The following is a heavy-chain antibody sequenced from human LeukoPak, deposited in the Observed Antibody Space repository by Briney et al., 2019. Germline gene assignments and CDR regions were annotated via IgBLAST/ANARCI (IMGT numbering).Heavy chain of an antibody. CDR2: ISTNGGST. CDR1: GFTLSSYA. D-gene: IGHD3-10*01. CDR3: VKGYLEYYGSGNYFDY. J-gene: IGHJ4*02. V-gene: IGHV3-64D*06. Sequence: GGSLRLSCAASGFTLSSYAMHWVRQAPGKGLEYVSAISTNGGSTNYADSVKGRFTISRDNSKNTLYLQMSRLRPEDTAVYYCVKGYLEYYGSGNYFDYWGQGTLVTVSS.